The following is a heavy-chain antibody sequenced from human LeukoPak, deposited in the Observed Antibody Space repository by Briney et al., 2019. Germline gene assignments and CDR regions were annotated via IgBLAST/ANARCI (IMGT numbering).Heavy chain of an antibody. V-gene: IGHV1-69*06. J-gene: IGHJ4*02. Sequence: SVKVSCKASGYTFTSYYMHWVRQASGQGLEWMGGIIPIFDTTNYAQKFQGRVTITADKSTSTAYMELSSLTSDDTAVYYCARDGRGYSGYDFRYFDYWGQGTLVTVSS. CDR3: ARDGRGYSGYDFRYFDY. CDR2: IIPIFDTT. CDR1: GYTFTSYY. D-gene: IGHD5-12*01.